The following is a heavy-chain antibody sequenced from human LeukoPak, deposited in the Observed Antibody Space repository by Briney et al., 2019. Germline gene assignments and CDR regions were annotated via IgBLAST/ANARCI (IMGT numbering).Heavy chain of an antibody. CDR2: ISSTSSTI. D-gene: IGHD5-12*01. V-gene: IGHV3-48*02. Sequence: PGGSLRLSCAASGFTFSSYSMNWVRQAPGKGLEWVSYISSTSSTIYYADSVKGRFTISRDNAKNSLYLQMNSLRDEDTAVYYCVRDKPYSGYAWFDPWGQGTLVTVSS. CDR1: GFTFSSYS. CDR3: VRDKPYSGYAWFDP. J-gene: IGHJ5*02.